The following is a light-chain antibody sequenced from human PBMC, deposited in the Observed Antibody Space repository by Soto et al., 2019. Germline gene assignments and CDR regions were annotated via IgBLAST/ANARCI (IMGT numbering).Light chain of an antibody. CDR3: QVCDTTSDHVV. V-gene: IGLV3-21*02. CDR2: DDS. CDR1: NIETKS. J-gene: IGLJ2*01. Sequence: SYELTQPPSVSVAPGQTARIACGGTNIETKSVHWYQQKPGQAPVLVVYDDSRRPSGIPERFSGSNSGNTATLTISRVEAGDEADYYCQVCDTTSDHVVFGGGTKLTVL.